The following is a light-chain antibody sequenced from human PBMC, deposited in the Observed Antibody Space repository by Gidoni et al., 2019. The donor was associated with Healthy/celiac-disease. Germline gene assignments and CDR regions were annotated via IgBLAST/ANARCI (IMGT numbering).Light chain of an antibody. V-gene: IGLV3-1*01. CDR1: KLGDKY. Sequence: SYELTPPPSVSVSPGQTASIPCSGDKLGDKYACWYQQKPGQSPVLVIYQGSKRPSGIPERFSGSNSGNTATLTISGTQAMDEADYYCQAWDSSTVVVFGGGTKLTVL. J-gene: IGLJ2*01. CDR3: QAWDSSTVVV. CDR2: QGS.